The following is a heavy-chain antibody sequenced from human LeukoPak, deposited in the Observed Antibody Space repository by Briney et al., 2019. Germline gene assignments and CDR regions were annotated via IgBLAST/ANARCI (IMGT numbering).Heavy chain of an antibody. CDR2: IYYSAST. Sequence: PSETLSLTCTVSGGSISSYYWSWIRQPPGKGLEWIGYIYYSASTNYNPSLKSRVTISVDTSKNQFSLKLSSVTAADTAVYYCASTDGGSYGMEYYYYGMDVWGQGTTVTVSS. V-gene: IGHV4-59*08. D-gene: IGHD1-26*01. CDR3: ASTDGGSYGMEYYYYGMDV. J-gene: IGHJ6*02. CDR1: GGSISSYY.